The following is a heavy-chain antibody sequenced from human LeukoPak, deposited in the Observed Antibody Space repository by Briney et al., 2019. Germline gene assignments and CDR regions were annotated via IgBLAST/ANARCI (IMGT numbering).Heavy chain of an antibody. CDR2: INPNSGGT. D-gene: IGHD3-10*01. J-gene: IGHJ4*02. Sequence: ASVKVSCKASGYTFTGYYMHWVRQAPGQGLEWMGWINPNSGGTNYAQKFQGRATMPRDTSISTAYMELSRLRSDDTGVYYCATSYRAMVRGVINMLGNWGQGTLVTVSS. CDR3: ATSYRAMVRGVINMLGN. CDR1: GYTFTGYY. V-gene: IGHV1-2*02.